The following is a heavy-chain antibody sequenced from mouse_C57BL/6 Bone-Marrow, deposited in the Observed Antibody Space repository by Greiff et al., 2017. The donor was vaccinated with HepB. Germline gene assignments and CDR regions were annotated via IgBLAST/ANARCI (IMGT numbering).Heavy chain of an antibody. D-gene: IGHD2-12*01. CDR2: INPSTGGT. Sequence: EVQLVESGPELVKPGASVKISCKASGYSFTGYYMNWVKQSPEKSLEWIGEINPSTGGTTYNQKFKAKATLTVDKSSSTAYMQLTSLTSEDSAVYYCARRADSNDGDWFAYWGQGTLVTVSA. CDR3: ARRADSNDGDWFAY. J-gene: IGHJ3*01. CDR1: GYSFTGYY. V-gene: IGHV1-42*01.